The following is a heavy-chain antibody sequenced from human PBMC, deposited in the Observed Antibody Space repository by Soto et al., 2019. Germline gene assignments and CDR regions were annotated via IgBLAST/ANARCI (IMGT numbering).Heavy chain of an antibody. CDR2: IYYSGST. V-gene: IGHV4-59*01. J-gene: IGHJ4*02. D-gene: IGHD3-22*01. Sequence: PSETLSLTCTVSGGSISSYYWSWIRQPPGKGLEWIGYIYYSGSTNYNPSLKSRVTISVDTSKNQFSLKLSSVTAADTAVYYCATLSTYYYDSSGYEIDYWGQGTLVTVS. CDR1: GGSISSYY. CDR3: ATLSTYYYDSSGYEIDY.